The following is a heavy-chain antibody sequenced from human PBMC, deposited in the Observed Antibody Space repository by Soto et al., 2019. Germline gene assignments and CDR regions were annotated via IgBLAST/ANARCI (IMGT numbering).Heavy chain of an antibody. V-gene: IGHV4-4*02. CDR3: ARRRITMIVVVFDAFDI. CDR1: GGSISSSYW. J-gene: IGHJ3*02. CDR2: IYHSGNT. Sequence: SETLSLTCAVSGGSISSSYWWSWVRQPPGKGLEWIGEIYHSGNTNYNPSLKSRVTISVDKSKNQFSLKLSSVTAADTAVYYCARRRITMIVVVFDAFDIWGQGTMVTVS. D-gene: IGHD3-22*01.